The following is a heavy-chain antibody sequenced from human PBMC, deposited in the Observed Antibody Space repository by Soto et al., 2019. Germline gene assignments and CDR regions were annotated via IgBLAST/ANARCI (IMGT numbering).Heavy chain of an antibody. CDR2: INKDGSDR. D-gene: IGHD1-20*01. Sequence: EVQVVESGGGLVQPGGSLKLSCAVSGFTFTNNWMSWVRQAPGKGLEWVANINKDGSDRNYGDSVKGRFTISRDNTKNSLYLQMNSLRAEDTAVYYCARDVGLRYWGQGALVTVSS. CDR3: ARDVGLRY. J-gene: IGHJ4*02. V-gene: IGHV3-7*05. CDR1: GFTFTNNW.